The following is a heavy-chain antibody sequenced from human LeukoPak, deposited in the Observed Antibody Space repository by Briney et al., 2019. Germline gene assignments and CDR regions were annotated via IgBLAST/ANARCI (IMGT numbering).Heavy chain of an antibody. Sequence: GGSLRLSCAASGFTFSSYWMSWVRQAPGKGLEWVANIKQDGSEKYYVDSVKGRFTISRDNSRNMLYLQMNSLRVDDTAIYYCARDWSCQDWGRGTLVTVSS. CDR1: GFTFSSYW. D-gene: IGHD1-26*01. CDR3: ARDWSCQD. J-gene: IGHJ1*01. V-gene: IGHV3-7*03. CDR2: IKQDGSEK.